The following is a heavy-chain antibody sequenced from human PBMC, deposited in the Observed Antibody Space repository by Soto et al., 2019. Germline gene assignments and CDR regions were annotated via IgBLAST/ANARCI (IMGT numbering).Heavy chain of an antibody. V-gene: IGHV3-72*01. CDR2: SRNKANSYTT. D-gene: IGHD4-4*01. CDR3: GRVVPGTQDYTFDY. J-gene: IGHJ4*02. CDR1: GFTFSDHY. Sequence: EVQLVESGGGLVQPGGSLRLSCAASGFTFSDHYMDWVRQAPGKGLEWVGRSRNKANSYTTEDAASVKGRFTISRDDSKNSLYLQMNSLKTEDTAVYYCGRVVPGTQDYTFDYCGQGTLVTVSS.